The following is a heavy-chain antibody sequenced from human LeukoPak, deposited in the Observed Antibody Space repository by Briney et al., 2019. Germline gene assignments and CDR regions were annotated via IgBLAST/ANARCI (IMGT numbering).Heavy chain of an antibody. Sequence: GGSLRLSCAASGFTFSSYTMNWVRQALGKGLEWVSYSSPSSTIYYADSVKGRFTISRDNAKNSLYLQVNSLRAEDTAVYYCARDLGGSSWSLRAFDIWGQGTMVTVSS. CDR1: GFTFSSYT. CDR3: ARDLGGSSWSLRAFDI. D-gene: IGHD6-13*01. V-gene: IGHV3-48*04. J-gene: IGHJ3*02. CDR2: SSPSSTI.